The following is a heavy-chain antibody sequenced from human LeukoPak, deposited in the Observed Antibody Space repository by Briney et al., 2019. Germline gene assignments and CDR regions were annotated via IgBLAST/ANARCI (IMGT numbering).Heavy chain of an antibody. CDR3: ARGRQEISMILVVMTGVSYYLDV. V-gene: IGHV4-34*01. J-gene: IGHJ6*03. Sequence: PSETLSLTCAVYGGSFSGYYWTWIRQSPGKGLEWIGEINPSGSTYYNPSLKSRLTISRDTSKNQFSLRLSSATAADTAVYYCARGRQEISMILVVMTGVSYYLDVWGKGTTVTVS. CDR2: INPSGST. D-gene: IGHD3-22*01. CDR1: GGSFSGYY.